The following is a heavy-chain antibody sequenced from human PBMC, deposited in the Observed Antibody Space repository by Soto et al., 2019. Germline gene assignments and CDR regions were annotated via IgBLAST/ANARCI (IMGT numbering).Heavy chain of an antibody. CDR3: TRRGGCSSTSCNVFDY. J-gene: IGHJ4*02. CDR1: GFTFSGSA. D-gene: IGHD2-2*01. V-gene: IGHV3-73*01. Sequence: GGSLRLSCAASGFTFSGSAMHWVRQASGKGLEWVGRIRSKANSYATAYAASVKGRFTISRDDSKNTAYLQMNSLKTEDTAVYYCTRRGGCSSTSCNVFDYWGQGTLVTVSS. CDR2: IRSKANSYAT.